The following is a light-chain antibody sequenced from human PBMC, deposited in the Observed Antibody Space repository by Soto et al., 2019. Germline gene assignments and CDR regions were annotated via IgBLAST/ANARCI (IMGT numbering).Light chain of an antibody. CDR2: ETF. J-gene: IGKJ3*01. Sequence: DIVMTQSPATLSLSPGERATLSCGASQTVGNHLTWYQQKPGQAPRLLIYETFDRATDIPARFIGSGSGRVFTLTISSLEPEDSAVYYCQQRRDWPLTFGPGTKVEIK. V-gene: IGKV3-11*02. CDR1: QTVGNH. CDR3: QQRRDWPLT.